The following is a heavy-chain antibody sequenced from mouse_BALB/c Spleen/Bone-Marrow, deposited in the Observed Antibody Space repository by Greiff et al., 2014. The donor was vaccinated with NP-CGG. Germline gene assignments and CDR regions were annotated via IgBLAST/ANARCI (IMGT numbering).Heavy chain of an antibody. Sequence: EVMLVESGGGLVKPGGSLKLSCAASGFTFSSYAMSWVRQTPEKRLEWVATICSGGSYTYYPDSVKGRFTISRDNAKNTLYLQMSSLKSEDTAMYYCARLRDGYSPFAYWGQGTLVTVSA. V-gene: IGHV5-9-1*01. CDR2: ICSGGSYT. D-gene: IGHD2-3*01. CDR3: ARLRDGYSPFAY. CDR1: GFTFSSYA. J-gene: IGHJ3*01.